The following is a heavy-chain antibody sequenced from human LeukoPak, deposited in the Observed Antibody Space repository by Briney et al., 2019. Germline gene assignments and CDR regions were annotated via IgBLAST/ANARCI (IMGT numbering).Heavy chain of an antibody. V-gene: IGHV3-11*01. D-gene: IGHD1-26*01. CDR3: ARYYAHVGALDY. CDR2: ISGSDNTI. J-gene: IGHJ4*02. Sequence: PGGSLRLSCAASGFTFSDYYMSWIRQAPGEGLQWVSYISGSDNTIYYADSVKGRFTVSRDNAKTSLYLQMNSLRDEDTAVYYCARYYAHVGALDYWGQGTLVTVSS. CDR1: GFTFSDYY.